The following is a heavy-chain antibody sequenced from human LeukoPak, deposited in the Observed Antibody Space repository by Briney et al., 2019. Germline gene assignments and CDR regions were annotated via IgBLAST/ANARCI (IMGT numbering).Heavy chain of an antibody. CDR2: INAYKGKT. Sequence: GASVNVSYKPSDYTFTRYGIIWVRQAPGQGLEWMGWINAYKGKTNYPQKIQGRVTMNTDTSTSTACMELRSLRSDDTAVYYCARLGYCSSTCCYVEGELYYYYYMDVWGKGTTVTVSS. J-gene: IGHJ6*03. V-gene: IGHV1-18*01. D-gene: IGHD2-2*01. CDR3: ARLGYCSSTCCYVEGELYYYYYMDV. CDR1: DYTFTRYG.